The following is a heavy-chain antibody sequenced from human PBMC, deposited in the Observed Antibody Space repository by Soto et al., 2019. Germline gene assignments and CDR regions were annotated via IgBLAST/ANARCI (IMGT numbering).Heavy chain of an antibody. V-gene: IGHV3-13*01. CDR2: IGTAGDT. J-gene: IGHJ6*02. CDR3: ARVKPAANYYYYYGMDV. Sequence: GGSLRLSCAASGFTFSSYDMHWVRQATGKGLEWVSAIGTAGDTYYPGSVKGRFTISRENAKNSLYLQMNSLRAEDTAVYYCARVKPAANYYYYYGMDVWGQGTTVTVSS. D-gene: IGHD2-2*01. CDR1: GFTFSSYD.